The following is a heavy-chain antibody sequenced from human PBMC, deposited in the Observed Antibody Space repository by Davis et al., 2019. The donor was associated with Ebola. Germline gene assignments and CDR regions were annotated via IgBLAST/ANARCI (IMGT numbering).Heavy chain of an antibody. V-gene: IGHV4-59*12. Sequence: GSLRLSCTVSGGSISSYYWSWIRQPPGKGLEWIGYIYYSGSTNYNPSLKSRVTISVETSKNQFSLKLSSVTAADTAVYYCARAIAAAAGRLYYYYGMDVWGKGTTVTVSS. CDR1: GGSISSYY. D-gene: IGHD6-13*01. J-gene: IGHJ6*04. CDR3: ARAIAAAAGRLYYYYGMDV. CDR2: IYYSGST.